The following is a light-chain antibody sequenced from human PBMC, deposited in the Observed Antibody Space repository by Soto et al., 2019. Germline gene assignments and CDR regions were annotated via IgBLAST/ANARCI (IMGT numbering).Light chain of an antibody. CDR2: DAS. Sequence: EIVLTQSPGTLSLSPGEGATLSCRASQSISSNFLAWYQQKRGQAPRLLIHDASHRAAGIPARFSGSGFGTDFTLTISSLEPEDAAVYYCQQRSNWPPITFGQGTRLEIK. CDR1: QSISSNF. CDR3: QQRSNWPPIT. V-gene: IGKV3-11*01. J-gene: IGKJ5*01.